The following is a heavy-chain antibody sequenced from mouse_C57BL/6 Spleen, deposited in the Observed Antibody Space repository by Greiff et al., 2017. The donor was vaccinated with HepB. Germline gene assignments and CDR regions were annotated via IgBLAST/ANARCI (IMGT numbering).Heavy chain of an antibody. CDR3: ARENYDYGFDY. Sequence: QVQLQQPGAELVRPGSSVKLSCKASGYTFTSYWMDWVKQRPGQGLEWIGNIYPSDSETNYNQKFKDKATLTVDKSSSTAYMQLSSLTSEDSAVYYCARENYDYGFDYWGKGTTLTVSS. CDR1: GYTFTSYW. V-gene: IGHV1-61*01. J-gene: IGHJ2*01. CDR2: IYPSDSET. D-gene: IGHD2-4*01.